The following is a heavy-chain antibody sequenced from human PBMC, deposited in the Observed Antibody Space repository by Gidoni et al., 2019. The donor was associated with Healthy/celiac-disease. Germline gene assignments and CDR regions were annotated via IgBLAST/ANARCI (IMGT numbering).Heavy chain of an antibody. Sequence: QVQLQQWGAGLLKHSETLSLPCAVYGGSFSGYDWSWIRQPPGKGLEWIGEINHSGSTNYNPSIKSRVTISVDTSKNQFSLKLSSVTAADTAVYYCARGRRIVVVTTVQFDYWGQGTLVTVSS. V-gene: IGHV4-34*01. J-gene: IGHJ4*02. CDR1: GGSFSGYD. D-gene: IGHD3-22*01. CDR2: INHSGST. CDR3: ARGRRIVVVTTVQFDY.